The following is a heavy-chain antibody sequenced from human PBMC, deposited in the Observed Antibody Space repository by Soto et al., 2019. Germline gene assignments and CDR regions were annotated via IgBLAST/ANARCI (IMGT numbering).Heavy chain of an antibody. CDR2: IYYSGST. CDR3: ARLQKYDAFDI. CDR1: GGSISSYY. Sequence: SETLSLTCTVSGGSISSYYWSWIRRPPGKGLEWIGYIYYSGSTNYNPSIKSRVTISVDTSKNQFSLKLSSVTAADTAVYYCARLQKYDAFDIWGQGTMVTVSS. J-gene: IGHJ3*02. V-gene: IGHV4-59*01. D-gene: IGHD4-4*01.